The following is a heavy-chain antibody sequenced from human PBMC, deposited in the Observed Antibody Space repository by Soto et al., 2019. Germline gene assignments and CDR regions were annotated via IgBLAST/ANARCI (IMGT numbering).Heavy chain of an antibody. Sequence: QVQLVQSGAEVKKPGASVKVSCKASGYTFTSYYMHWVRQAPGQGLEWMGIINPSGGSTSYAQKFQGRVTMTRNTATSTVNMEMSSRTSEDTAAYYCARTRPDYDSSCYHGKGAFDIWGQGTMVTVSS. CDR1: GYTFTSYY. CDR2: INPSGGST. D-gene: IGHD3-22*01. CDR3: ARTRPDYDSSCYHGKGAFDI. V-gene: IGHV1-46*01. J-gene: IGHJ3*02.